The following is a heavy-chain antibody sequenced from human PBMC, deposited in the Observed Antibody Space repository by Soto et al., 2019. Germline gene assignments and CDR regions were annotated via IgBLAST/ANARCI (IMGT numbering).Heavy chain of an antibody. Sequence: QVQLVESGGGVVQPGRSLRLSCAASGFTFSSYAMHWVRQAPGKGLERVAVISYDGSNKYYADSVKGRFTISRDNSKNTLYLQMNSLRAEDTAVYYCARAVIAARREYYFDYWGQGTLVTVSS. J-gene: IGHJ4*02. D-gene: IGHD6-6*01. CDR1: GFTFSSYA. CDR3: ARAVIAARREYYFDY. V-gene: IGHV3-30-3*01. CDR2: ISYDGSNK.